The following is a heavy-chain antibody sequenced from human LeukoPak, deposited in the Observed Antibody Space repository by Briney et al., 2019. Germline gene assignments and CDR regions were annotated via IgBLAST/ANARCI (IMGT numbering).Heavy chain of an antibody. Sequence: SETLSLTCAVYGGSFSGYYWSWIPHPPGKGLEWIGEINHSGSTNYNPSLKSRVTISVVTSKNQFSLKLSSVTAADTAVYYCARGGADYCSSTSCYVSSWFDPWGQGTLVTVSS. CDR1: GGSFSGYY. CDR2: INHSGST. D-gene: IGHD2-2*01. V-gene: IGHV4-34*01. CDR3: ARGGADYCSSTSCYVSSWFDP. J-gene: IGHJ5*02.